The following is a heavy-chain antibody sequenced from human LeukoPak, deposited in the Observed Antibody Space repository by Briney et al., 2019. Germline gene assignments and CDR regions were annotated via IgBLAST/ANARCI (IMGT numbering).Heavy chain of an antibody. J-gene: IGHJ4*02. V-gene: IGHV4-59*01. CDR1: GGSIISYY. CDR2: IHSSGKT. D-gene: IGHD1-26*01. Sequence: SETLSLTCTVSGGSIISYYWSWLRQSPGKGLEWIGYIHSSGKTNYNPSFKSRVTISVDTSKNQFSLNVNSMAAADTGVYYCTRSFPGIVGAADFWGQGTLVTVSS. CDR3: TRSFPGIVGAADF.